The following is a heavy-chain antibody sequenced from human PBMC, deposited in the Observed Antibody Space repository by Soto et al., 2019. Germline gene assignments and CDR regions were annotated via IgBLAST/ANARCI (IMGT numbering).Heavy chain of an antibody. J-gene: IGHJ4*02. D-gene: IGHD3-3*01. Sequence: SVKVSCKASGGTFSSYTISWVRQAPGQGLEWMGRIIPILGIANYAQKFQGRVTITADKSTSTAYMELSSLRSEDTAVYYCAIIKLRTNAVDYWGQGALVTVSS. CDR1: GGTFSSYT. V-gene: IGHV1-69*02. CDR3: AIIKLRTNAVDY. CDR2: IIPILGIA.